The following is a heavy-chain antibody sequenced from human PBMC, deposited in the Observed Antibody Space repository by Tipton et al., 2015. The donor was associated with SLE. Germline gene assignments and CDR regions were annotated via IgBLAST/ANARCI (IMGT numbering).Heavy chain of an antibody. CDR3: ARFRTTGTTRHSFDY. D-gene: IGHD1-1*01. V-gene: IGHV4-34*01. CDR2: INHSGST. CDR1: GGSFSGYY. Sequence: TLSLTCAVYGGSFSGYYWSWIRQPPGKGLEWIVEINHSGSTNYNPFLKSQVTISVDTSKNQFSLKLSSVTAADTAVYYCARFRTTGTTRHSFDYWGQGTLVTVSS. J-gene: IGHJ4*02.